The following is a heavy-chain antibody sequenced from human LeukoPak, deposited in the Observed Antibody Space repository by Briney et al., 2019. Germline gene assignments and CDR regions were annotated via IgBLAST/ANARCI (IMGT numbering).Heavy chain of an antibody. CDR2: IYPGDSDT. D-gene: IGHD1-20*01. V-gene: IGHV5-51*01. CDR3: ARLIIAGTRPDAFDI. CDR1: GYTFTSYW. J-gene: IGHJ3*02. Sequence: GESLKISCKGSGYTFTSYWIGWVRQMPGKGLEWMGIIYPGDSDTRYSPSFQGQVTISADKSISTAYLQWSSLKASDTAMYYCARLIIAGTRPDAFDIWGQGTMVTVSS.